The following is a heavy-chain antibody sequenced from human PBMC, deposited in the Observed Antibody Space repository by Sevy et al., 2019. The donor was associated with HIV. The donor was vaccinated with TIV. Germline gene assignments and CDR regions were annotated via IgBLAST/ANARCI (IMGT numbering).Heavy chain of an antibody. CDR2: IWYDGSNE. V-gene: IGHV3-33*06. CDR1: GFSFRTYA. D-gene: IGHD1-26*01. CDR3: VKDVGVGSTRRYADY. J-gene: IGHJ4*02. Sequence: GGSLRLSCAASGFSFRTYAMHWVRQAPGKGLEWVAGIWYDGSNENHADSVTGRFTISRDNSKNTLYLQMNSLRAEDTAVYYCVKDVGVGSTRRYADYWGQGTLVTVSS.